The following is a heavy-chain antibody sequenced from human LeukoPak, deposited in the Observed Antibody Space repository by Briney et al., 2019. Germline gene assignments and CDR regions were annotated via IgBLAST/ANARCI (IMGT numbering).Heavy chain of an antibody. J-gene: IGHJ4*02. CDR2: ISYDGSNK. D-gene: IGHD3-22*01. CDR3: AKGSTNYYDGSGTVDY. V-gene: IGHV3-30*18. CDR1: GFTFSSYG. Sequence: GGSLRLSCAASGFTFSSYGMHWVRQAPGKGPEWVAVISYDGSNKYYADSVKGRFTISRDNSKNTLYLQMNSLRAEDTAVYYCAKGSTNYYDGSGTVDYWGQGTLVTVSS.